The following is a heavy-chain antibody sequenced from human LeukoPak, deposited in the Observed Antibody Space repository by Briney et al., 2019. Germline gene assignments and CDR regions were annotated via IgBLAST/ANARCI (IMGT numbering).Heavy chain of an antibody. V-gene: IGHV4-59*01. D-gene: IGHD2-15*01. Sequence: ASETLSLTCTVSGDSISSYFWSWIRQPPGKGLEWIGYFHDSGSANYNPSLKSRITMSVDTSKNQFSLELRSVTAADTAVYYCARDSHSVDTATPRGFDPWGQGTLVTVSS. CDR2: FHDSGSA. J-gene: IGHJ5*02. CDR1: GDSISSYF. CDR3: ARDSHSVDTATPRGFDP.